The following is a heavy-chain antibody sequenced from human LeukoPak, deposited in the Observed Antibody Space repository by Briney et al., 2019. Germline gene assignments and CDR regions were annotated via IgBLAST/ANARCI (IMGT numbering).Heavy chain of an antibody. V-gene: IGHV1-46*01. CDR2: INPSGGST. CDR3: ARDPGGTWGFDY. Sequence: ASVKVSCKASGYTFTSYYMHWVRQAPGQGLEWMGIINPSGGSTSYAQKFQGRVTMTTDTSTSTAYMELRSLKSDDTAVYYCARDPGGTWGFDYWGQGALVTVSS. J-gene: IGHJ4*02. D-gene: IGHD7-27*01. CDR1: GYTFTSYY.